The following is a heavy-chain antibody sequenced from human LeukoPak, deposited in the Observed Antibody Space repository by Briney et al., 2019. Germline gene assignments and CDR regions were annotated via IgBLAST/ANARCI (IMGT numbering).Heavy chain of an antibody. CDR1: GFTFSSYG. CDR3: AKDGSAPGWGEYYYYGMDV. Sequence: GGSLRLSCAASGFTFSSYGMHWVRQAPGKGLEWVAVISYDGSNKYYADSVKGRFTISRDNSKNTLYLQMNSLRAEDTAVYYCAKDGSAPGWGEYYYYGMDVWGQGTTVTVSS. CDR2: ISYDGSNK. J-gene: IGHJ6*02. D-gene: IGHD6-19*01. V-gene: IGHV3-30*18.